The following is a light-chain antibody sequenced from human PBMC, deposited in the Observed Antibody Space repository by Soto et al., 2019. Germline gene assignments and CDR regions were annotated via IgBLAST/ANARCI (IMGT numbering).Light chain of an antibody. J-gene: IGLJ2*01. CDR2: EVS. CDR3: SSYAGSNNVV. CDR1: SSDVGGYNY. Sequence: QSALTQPPSASGSPGQSVTISCTGTSSDVGGYNYVSWYQQHPGKTPKLMIYEVSKRPSGVPDRFSGSKSGNTASLTVSGLQVEGEADYYCSSYAGSNNVVFGGGTKLTVL. V-gene: IGLV2-8*01.